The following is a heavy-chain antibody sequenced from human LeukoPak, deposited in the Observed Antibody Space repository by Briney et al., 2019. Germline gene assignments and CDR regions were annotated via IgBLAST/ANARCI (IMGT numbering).Heavy chain of an antibody. D-gene: IGHD3-9*01. CDR1: GYTFTSYG. Sequence: ASVKVSCKASGYTFTSYGIIWVRQAPGQGLECVGWISAYNGNSNYAQKFQGRVTMTTDTSTSTAYMELRSLTSDDTAVYYCARGGGSTYYDILAGYYHPYFDSWGQGTLVTVSS. V-gene: IGHV1-18*01. CDR2: ISAYNGNS. J-gene: IGHJ4*02. CDR3: ARGGGSTYYDILAGYYHPYFDS.